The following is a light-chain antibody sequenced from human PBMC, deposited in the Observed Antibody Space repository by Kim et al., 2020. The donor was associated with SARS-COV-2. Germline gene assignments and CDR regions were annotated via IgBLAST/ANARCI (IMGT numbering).Light chain of an antibody. Sequence: SLSPGESAPLSCRATQSVDSLAWYQQKPGQAPSLVIYDIFNRATGIPPRFSGSGSGTDFTLTISSLEPEDFAVYYCQQRGGWPPYTFGQGTKLEI. J-gene: IGKJ2*01. CDR1: QSVDS. CDR2: DIF. V-gene: IGKV3-11*01. CDR3: QQRGGWPPYT.